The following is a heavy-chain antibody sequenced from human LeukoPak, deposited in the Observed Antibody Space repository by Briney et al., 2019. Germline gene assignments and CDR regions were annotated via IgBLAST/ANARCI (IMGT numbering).Heavy chain of an antibody. J-gene: IGHJ4*02. CDR3: ASTSMVRGVILNLFDY. V-gene: IGHV3-48*02. CDR1: GFTFSSYS. Sequence: PGGSLRLSCAASGFTFSSYSMNWVRQAPGKGLEWVSYISSSSSRYYGDSVKGRFTISRDNAKNSLYLQMNSLRDEDTAVYFCASTSMVRGVILNLFDYWGQGTLVTVSS. CDR2: ISSSSSR. D-gene: IGHD3-10*01.